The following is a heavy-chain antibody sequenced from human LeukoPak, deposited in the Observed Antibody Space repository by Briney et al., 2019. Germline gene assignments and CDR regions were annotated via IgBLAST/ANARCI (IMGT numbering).Heavy chain of an antibody. CDR2: IYYSASASASAST. V-gene: IGHV4-39*01. CDR3: ARPDEKWEVED. J-gene: IGHJ4*02. CDR1: GDSISSSDYY. Sequence: SETLSLTCTVSGDSISSSDYYWGWIRQPPGKGLEWIVIIYYSASASASASTYYNPSLKSRVTIFGDTSKNQFSLKVNSVTAADTAVYYCARPDEKWEVEDWGQGTLVTVSS. D-gene: IGHD1-26*01.